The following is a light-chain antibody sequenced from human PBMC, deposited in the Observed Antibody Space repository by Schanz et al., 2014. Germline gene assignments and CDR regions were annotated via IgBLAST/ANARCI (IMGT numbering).Light chain of an antibody. J-gene: IGLJ1*01. V-gene: IGLV2-14*02. CDR1: SSDVGSYNL. CDR3: SSYTSTTTLGV. CDR2: EGS. Sequence: QSVLTQPASVSGSPGQSITISCTGTSSDVGSYNLVSWYQHHPGKAPKLMIYEGSKRPSGVSNRFSGSKSGNTASLTISGLQAEDEADYYCSSYTSTTTLGVFGTGTKLTVL.